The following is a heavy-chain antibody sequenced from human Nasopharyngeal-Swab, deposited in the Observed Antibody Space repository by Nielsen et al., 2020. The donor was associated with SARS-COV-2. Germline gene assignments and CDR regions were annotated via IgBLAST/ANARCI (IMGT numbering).Heavy chain of an antibody. J-gene: IGHJ4*02. CDR3: AKGLRGPYFF. V-gene: IGHV3-23*01. D-gene: IGHD2/OR15-2a*01. CDR2: ISASGDISGSGGST. Sequence: GESLKISCVASGYPFRTYGMSWVRQPPGKGLEWVSAISASGDISGSGGSTYYADSVKGRFTISRDNSKNTLSLQMNRLRAEDTAVYYCAKGLRGPYFFWGQGTLVTVSS. CDR1: GYPFRTYG.